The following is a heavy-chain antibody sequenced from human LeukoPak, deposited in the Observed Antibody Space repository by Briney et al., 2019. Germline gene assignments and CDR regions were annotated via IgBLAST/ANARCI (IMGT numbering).Heavy chain of an antibody. CDR2: MNPNSGNT. D-gene: IGHD5-12*01. J-gene: IGHJ6*02. Sequence: ASVKVSCKASGYTFTSYDINWVRQATGQGLEWMGWMNPNSGNTGYAQKFQGRVTMTRNTSISTAYMELSRLRSDDTAVYYCARGGFSGYESAYYYYGMGVWGQGTTVTVSS. CDR3: ARGGFSGYESAYYYYGMGV. V-gene: IGHV1-8*01. CDR1: GYTFTSYD.